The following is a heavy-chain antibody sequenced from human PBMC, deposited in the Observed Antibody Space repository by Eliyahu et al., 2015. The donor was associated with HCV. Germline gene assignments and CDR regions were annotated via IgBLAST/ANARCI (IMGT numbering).Heavy chain of an antibody. J-gene: IGHJ4*02. V-gene: IGHV3-23*01. CDR1: GFTFSSYA. CDR2: ISGSGYNT. Sequence: EVQVLESGGDLVQPGGSLRLSCAASGFTFSSYAMTWVRQAPRKGLEWVSAISGSGYNTYYADSVKGRFTTSRDNSKNTVYLQMNSLRADDTAVYFCAQGRGYVSPHYWGQGTLVTVSS. CDR3: AQGRGYVSPHY. D-gene: IGHD3-16*01.